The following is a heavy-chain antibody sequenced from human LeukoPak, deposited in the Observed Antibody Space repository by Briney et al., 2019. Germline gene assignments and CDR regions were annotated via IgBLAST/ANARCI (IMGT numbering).Heavy chain of an antibody. Sequence: PSQTLSLTCTVSGGSISSGNYYWSWIRQPAEKGLEYIGRIYTSGTAKYNPSLKSRVTISVDTSKNQFSLKLSSVTAADTAVYYCARLPDFDLPTVAFDIWGQGTMVTVSS. CDR2: IYTSGTA. D-gene: IGHD3-9*01. J-gene: IGHJ3*02. V-gene: IGHV4-61*02. CDR3: ARLPDFDLPTVAFDI. CDR1: GGSISSGNYY.